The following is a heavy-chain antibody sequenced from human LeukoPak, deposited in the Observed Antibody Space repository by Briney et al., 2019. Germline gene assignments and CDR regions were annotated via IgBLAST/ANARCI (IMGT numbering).Heavy chain of an antibody. D-gene: IGHD6-19*01. CDR2: IYYSGST. CDR1: GGSISSYY. J-gene: IGHJ5*02. CDR3: AREGVHSSGWLFAWFDP. V-gene: IGHV4-59*01. Sequence: SETLSLTCTVSGGSISSYYWSWIRQPPGKGLEWIGYIYYSGSTNYNPSLKSRVTISVDTSKNQFSLKLSSVTAADTAVYYCAREGVHSSGWLFAWFDPWGQGTLVTVSS.